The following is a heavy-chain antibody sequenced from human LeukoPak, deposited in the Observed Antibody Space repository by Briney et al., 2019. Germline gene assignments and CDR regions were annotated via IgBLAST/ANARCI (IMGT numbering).Heavy chain of an antibody. CDR1: GYTFTGYY. CDR2: INPNSGGT. CDR3: ARGLRGYCSSTSCYWFDP. V-gene: IGHV1-2*02. J-gene: IGHJ5*02. D-gene: IGHD2-2*01. Sequence: ASVKVSCKASGYTFTGYYMHWVRQAPGQGLEWMGWINPNSGGTNYAQKFQGRVTMTRDTSISTAFMELSRLRSDDAAVYYCARGLRGYCSSTSCYWFDPWGQGTLVTVPS.